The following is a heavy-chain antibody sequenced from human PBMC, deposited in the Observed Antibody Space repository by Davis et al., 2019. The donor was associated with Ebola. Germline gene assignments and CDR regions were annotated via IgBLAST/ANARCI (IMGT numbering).Heavy chain of an antibody. CDR2: ITHSEST. V-gene: IGHV4-34*01. Sequence: SETLSLTCAVYGGSFSGYYWSWIRQPPGKGLEWIGEITHSESTNYNPSLKSRATLSVDTSKNQFSLNLTSVTAADTAVYYCARGGYFDWSLQGYYYYGMDVWGQGTTVTVSS. CDR1: GGSFSGYY. D-gene: IGHD3-9*01. CDR3: ARGGYFDWSLQGYYYYGMDV. J-gene: IGHJ6*02.